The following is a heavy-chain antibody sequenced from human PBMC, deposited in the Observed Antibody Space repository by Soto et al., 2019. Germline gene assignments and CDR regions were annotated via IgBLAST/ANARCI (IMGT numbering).Heavy chain of an antibody. D-gene: IGHD2-21*02. Sequence: QVQLVQSGAEVKKPGASVKVSCKASGYIFTSYYIHWVRQAPGQGLEWMGWINPFEGSRMLAQSFQARVTMTRDTSTSTVYMEVSSMRSEDTAVYYCSRVDPGETAPFNHWGQGTLVTVSS. V-gene: IGHV1-46*03. J-gene: IGHJ4*02. CDR1: GYIFTSYY. CDR2: INPFEGSR. CDR3: SRVDPGETAPFNH.